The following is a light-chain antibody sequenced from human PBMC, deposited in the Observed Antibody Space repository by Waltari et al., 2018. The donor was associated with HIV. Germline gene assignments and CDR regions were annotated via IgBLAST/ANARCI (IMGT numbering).Light chain of an antibody. CDR3: QQYNDHLYT. CDR2: EAS. J-gene: IGKJ2*01. V-gene: IGKV1-5*03. Sequence: DIQMTQSPSTVSASVGDRVTITCRASPSISNWLAWYQHTPGKAPKLLIYEASILESGVPSRFSGSGSGTEFTLTISSLQPDDFAAYYCQQYNDHLYTFGQGTKLEI. CDR1: PSISNW.